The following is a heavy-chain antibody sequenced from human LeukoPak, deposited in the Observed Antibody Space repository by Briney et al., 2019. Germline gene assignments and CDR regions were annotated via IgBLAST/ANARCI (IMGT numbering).Heavy chain of an antibody. V-gene: IGHV1-18*01. CDR3: ARDPSNTSGWKTWFDT. Sequence: ASVKVSCKASGFIFTKYGIGWVRQAPGQGLEWVGWISGYNGDTNYAQKLQGRVTMTRDTSTTTVYMELRSLRSDDTAFYYCARDPSNTSGWKTWFDTWGQGTLVTVSS. CDR2: ISGYNGDT. J-gene: IGHJ5*02. D-gene: IGHD6-19*01. CDR1: GFIFTKYG.